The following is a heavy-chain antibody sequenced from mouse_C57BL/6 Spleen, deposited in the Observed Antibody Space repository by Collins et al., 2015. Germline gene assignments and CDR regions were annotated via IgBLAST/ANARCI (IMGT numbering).Heavy chain of an antibody. CDR3: ARGFITTVVEKYFDV. D-gene: IGHD1-1*01. CDR1: GYTFTSYW. V-gene: IGHV1-72*01. J-gene: IGHJ1*03. Sequence: QVQLQQPGAELVKPGASVKLSCKASGYTFTSYWMHWVKQRPGRGLEWIGRIDPNSGGTKYNEKFKSKATLTVDKPSSTAYMQLSSLTSEDSAVYYCARGFITTVVEKYFDVWGTGTTVTVSS. CDR2: IDPNSGGT.